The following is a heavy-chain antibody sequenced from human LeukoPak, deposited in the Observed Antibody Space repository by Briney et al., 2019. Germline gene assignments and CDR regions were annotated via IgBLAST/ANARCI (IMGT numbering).Heavy chain of an antibody. V-gene: IGHV1-2*02. CDR2: VNPKSGGT. Sequence: ASVKLSCDASGYTFNDYYIHWKRQAPGLGLEWLGWVNPKSGGTKYAQKLQGRLTMTRETDTSTAYMELSGLRSDDTAIYYCARGILQQQLVANWGQGTLVTVSS. J-gene: IGHJ4*02. D-gene: IGHD6-13*01. CDR3: ARGILQQQLVAN. CDR1: GYTFNDYY.